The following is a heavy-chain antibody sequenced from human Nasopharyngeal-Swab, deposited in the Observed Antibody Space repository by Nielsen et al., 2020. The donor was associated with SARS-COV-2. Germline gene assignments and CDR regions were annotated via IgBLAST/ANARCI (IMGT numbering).Heavy chain of an antibody. J-gene: IGHJ4*02. CDR1: GFTVSSNY. CDR2: IYSGGST. D-gene: IGHD3-16*01. V-gene: IGHV3-53*01. Sequence: GESLKISCAASGFTVSSNYMSWVRQAPGKGLEWVSVIYSGGSTYYADSVKGRFTISRDNSKNTLYLQMNSLRAEDTAVYYCARGGGDDYVWGSYNYYFDYWGQGTQVTVSS. CDR3: ARGGGDDYVWGSYNYYFDY.